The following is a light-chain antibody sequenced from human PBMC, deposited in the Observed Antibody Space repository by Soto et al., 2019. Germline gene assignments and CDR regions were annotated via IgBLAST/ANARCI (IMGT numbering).Light chain of an antibody. V-gene: IGLV2-14*01. CDR1: SRDVGGYNF. J-gene: IGLJ3*02. CDR2: DVS. Sequence: QSALTQPASVSGSPGQSITISCTGTSRDVGGYNFVSWYQHHPGKVPKLLIYDVSNRPSGVSNRFSGSKAANTASLTLSGLQPEDEADYYCSSYANTSTRVFGGGTKVTVL. CDR3: SSYANTSTRV.